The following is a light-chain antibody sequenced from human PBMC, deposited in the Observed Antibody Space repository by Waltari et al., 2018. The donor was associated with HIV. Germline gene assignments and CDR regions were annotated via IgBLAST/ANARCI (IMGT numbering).Light chain of an antibody. J-gene: IGLJ3*02. CDR2: EGS. V-gene: IGLV2-23*01. CDR1: SSDVVSYNL. CDR3: CSYAGSSTLV. Sequence: QSALTQPASVSGSPGQSITISCTGTSSDVVSYNLVSWYQQPPGKAPKLMIYEGSKRPSGVSNRFSGSNAGNTASLTISGLQAEDEADYYCCSYAGSSTLVFGGGTKLTVL.